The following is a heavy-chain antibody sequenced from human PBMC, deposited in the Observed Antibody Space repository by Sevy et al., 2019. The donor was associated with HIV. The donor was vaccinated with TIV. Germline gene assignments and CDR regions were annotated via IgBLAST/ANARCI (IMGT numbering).Heavy chain of an antibody. D-gene: IGHD5-18*01. Sequence: ASVKVSCKASGYSFTDYYMHWVRQAPGQGLEWMAWINPKNDVTNYAQKFQGRVTMTRDTSTSTAYMELTRLRSDDTVVYYCARARRVTTVYYYYGMDVWGQGTTVTVSS. J-gene: IGHJ6*02. V-gene: IGHV1-2*02. CDR1: GYSFTDYY. CDR2: INPKNDVT. CDR3: ARARRVTTVYYYYGMDV.